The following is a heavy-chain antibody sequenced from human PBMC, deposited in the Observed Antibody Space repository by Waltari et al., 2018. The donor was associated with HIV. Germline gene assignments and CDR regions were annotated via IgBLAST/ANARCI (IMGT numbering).Heavy chain of an antibody. CDR2: ITHSGTT. D-gene: IGHD3-22*01. Sequence: QVQLQQWGAGLVKPSETLSLTCAVYGGSFSSYYWTWIRQSPEKGLEWLGEITHSGTTNYNPSLESRVTISVDTPKNQFSLNLTSVTAADTAMYYCARGLVVLTLSGQKSDAFDVWARGKMVTVS. CDR1: GGSFSSYY. J-gene: IGHJ3*01. V-gene: IGHV4-34*02. CDR3: ARGLVVLTLSGQKSDAFDV.